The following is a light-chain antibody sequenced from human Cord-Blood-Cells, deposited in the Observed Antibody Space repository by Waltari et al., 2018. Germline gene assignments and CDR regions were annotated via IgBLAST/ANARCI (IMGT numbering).Light chain of an antibody. Sequence: QSALTQPASVSGSPGQSITISCTGTSSDVGGYNYVSWYQQHPGKAPKLMIYDVSNRPSGVSKRFSGSKSGNTASLTISGLQAEDEAEYYCSSYTSSSLVVFGGGTKLTVL. J-gene: IGLJ2*01. CDR3: SSYTSSSLVV. CDR1: SSDVGGYNY. V-gene: IGLV2-14*01. CDR2: DVS.